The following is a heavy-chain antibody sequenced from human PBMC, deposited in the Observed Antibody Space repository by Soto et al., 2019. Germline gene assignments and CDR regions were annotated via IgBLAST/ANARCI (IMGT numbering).Heavy chain of an antibody. CDR2: VSHDGRNT. CDR3: AKGGRQWLVTSDFNY. CDR1: GFTFSDYA. V-gene: IGHV3-30*18. J-gene: IGHJ4*02. Sequence: VQLVESGGGVVQPGRTLRLFCAASGFTFSDYAMHWVRQAPGKGLEWVAVVSHDGRNTHYADSVKGRFTISRDSSKNTGSLEMTSLRAEDTAVYYCAKGGRQWLVTSDFNYWGQGALVTVSS. D-gene: IGHD6-19*01.